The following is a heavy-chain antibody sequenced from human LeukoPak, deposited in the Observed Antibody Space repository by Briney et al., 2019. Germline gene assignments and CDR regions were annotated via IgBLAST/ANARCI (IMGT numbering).Heavy chain of an antibody. V-gene: IGHV3-21*01. J-gene: IGHJ4*02. Sequence: GGSLRLSCAASGFTFSSYSMNWVRQAPGKGLEWVSSISSSSSYIYYADSVKGRFTISRDNAKNLLYLQMNSLRAEDTAVYYCARGGLYSYGSSYWGQGTLVTVSS. CDR2: ISSSSSYI. D-gene: IGHD5-18*01. CDR3: ARGGLYSYGSSY. CDR1: GFTFSSYS.